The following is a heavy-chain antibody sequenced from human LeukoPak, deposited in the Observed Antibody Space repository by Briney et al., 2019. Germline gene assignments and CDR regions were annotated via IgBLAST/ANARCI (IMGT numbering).Heavy chain of an antibody. CDR2: IGWDGDTT. CDR1: GFSFNEFT. D-gene: IGHD2-8*02. CDR3: AKDGHHCTATTCFSSWFDP. Sequence: AGGSLRLSCAASGFSFNEFTMHWLREAPGKGLEGVALIGWDGDTTFYVESVKGRFTVSRDNSKDSLFLQMNSLKTEDTAFYYCAKDGHHCTATTCFSSWFDPWGQGTLVTVSS. J-gene: IGHJ5*02. V-gene: IGHV3-43*01.